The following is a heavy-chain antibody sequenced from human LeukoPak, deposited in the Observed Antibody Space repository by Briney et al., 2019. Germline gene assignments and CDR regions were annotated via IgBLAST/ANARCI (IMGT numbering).Heavy chain of an antibody. D-gene: IGHD3-22*01. CDR2: IYTSGST. CDR1: GDSISSVSYY. CDR3: ARHNYDSSGYYSRPYYFDY. Sequence: SETLSLTCTVSGDSISSVSYYWSWIRQPAGKGLEWIGRIYTSGSTNYNPSLKSRVTISVDTSKNQFSLKLSSVTAADTAVYYCARHNYDSSGYYSRPYYFDYWGQGTLVTVSS. V-gene: IGHV4-61*02. J-gene: IGHJ4*02.